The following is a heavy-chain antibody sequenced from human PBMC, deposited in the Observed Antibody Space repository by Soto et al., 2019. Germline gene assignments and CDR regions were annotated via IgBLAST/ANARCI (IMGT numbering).Heavy chain of an antibody. J-gene: IGHJ4*02. CDR2: IYYSGST. Sequence: SETLSLTCTVSGGSISSSSYYWGWIRQPPGKGLEWIGSIYYSGSTYYNPSLKSRVTISVDTSKNQFSLKLSSVTAADTAVYYCARLGPERVLPPGLIAVAADYWGQGTLVTVSS. CDR3: ARLGPERVLPPGLIAVAADY. V-gene: IGHV4-39*01. CDR1: GGSISSSSYY. D-gene: IGHD6-19*01.